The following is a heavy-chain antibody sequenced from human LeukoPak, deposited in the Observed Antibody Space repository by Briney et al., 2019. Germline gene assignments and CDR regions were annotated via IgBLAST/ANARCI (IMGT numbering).Heavy chain of an antibody. Sequence: GGSLRLSCAASGFTFSSYAMHWVRQAPGKRLEWVAVISYDGSNKYYADSVKGRFTISRDNSKNTLYLQMNSLRAEDTAVYYCARDLNWFDPWGQGTLVTVSS. CDR1: GFTFSSYA. J-gene: IGHJ5*02. CDR3: ARDLNWFDP. V-gene: IGHV3-30*01. CDR2: ISYDGSNK.